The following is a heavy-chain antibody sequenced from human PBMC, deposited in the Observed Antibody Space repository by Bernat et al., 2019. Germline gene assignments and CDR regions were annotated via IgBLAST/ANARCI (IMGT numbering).Heavy chain of an antibody. CDR2: IYSGGAT. D-gene: IGHD5-18*01. V-gene: IGHV3-66*02. CDR3: ASATWDTAMVTSWCDT. CDR1: EFSVSTNY. Sequence: EVLLVESGGGVVQPGGSLRLSCAASEFSVSTNYMSWVRQAPGKGLEWVSVIYSGGATYYGESVKGRFTISRDISKNSLHLQMNSLRVEDTAVYYCASATWDTAMVTSWCDTWGQGTLVTVSS. J-gene: IGHJ5*02.